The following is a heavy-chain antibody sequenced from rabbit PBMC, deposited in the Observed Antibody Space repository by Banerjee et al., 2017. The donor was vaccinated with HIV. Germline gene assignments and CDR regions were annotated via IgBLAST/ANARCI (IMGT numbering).Heavy chain of an antibody. V-gene: IGHV1S45*01. CDR2: IYAASSGST. CDR3: ARRGSDWGDDL. Sequence: QEQLVESGGGLVQPEGSLTLTCKASGFDFSSNAMCWVRQAPGKGPEWIACIYAASSGSTWYASWAKGRFTISKTSSTTVTLQMTSLTAADTATYFCARRGSDWGDDLWGPGTLVTVS. J-gene: IGHJ4*01. CDR1: GFDFSSNA. D-gene: IGHD4-1*01.